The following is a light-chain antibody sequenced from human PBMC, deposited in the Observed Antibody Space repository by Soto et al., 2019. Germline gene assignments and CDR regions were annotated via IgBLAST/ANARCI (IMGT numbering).Light chain of an antibody. Sequence: ECVLPQFPGPLSLSPGAGATLSCRVCQGRSDTNLGWYQQQPGQAPRLLMYDSSRGAPGVPHRFSGGGAGTEFTLTSRIVEPDDVVVYCWQEYDLPPQTFGHGTKVEIK. CDR3: QEYDLPPQT. V-gene: IGKV3-20*01. CDR1: QGRSDTN. CDR2: DSS. J-gene: IGKJ1*01.